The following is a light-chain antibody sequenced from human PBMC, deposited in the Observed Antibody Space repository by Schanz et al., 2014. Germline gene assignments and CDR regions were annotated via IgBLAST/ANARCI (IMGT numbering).Light chain of an antibody. CDR1: QSVTSN. Sequence: EIVMTQSPATLSVSPGERATLSCRASQSVTSNLAWYQQKPGQAPRLLIYDASTRATGIPIRFSGSGSGTEFTLTISSLQSEDFAVYYCQQYNNWPWTFGQGTKVEIK. CDR3: QQYNNWPWT. V-gene: IGKV3-15*01. CDR2: DAS. J-gene: IGKJ1*01.